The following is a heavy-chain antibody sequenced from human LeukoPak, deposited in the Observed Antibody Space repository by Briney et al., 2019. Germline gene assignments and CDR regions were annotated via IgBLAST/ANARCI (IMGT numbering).Heavy chain of an antibody. CDR3: ASLHGDYENY. CDR1: GYSISSGYY. V-gene: IGHV4-38-2*01. J-gene: IGHJ4*02. CDR2: IYHSGST. D-gene: IGHD4-17*01. Sequence: SETLSLTCAVSGYSISSGYYWGWIRQPTGKGLEWIGSIYHSGSTYYNPSLKSRVTISVDTSKNQFSLKLSSVTAADTAVYYCASLHGDYENYWGQGTLVTVSS.